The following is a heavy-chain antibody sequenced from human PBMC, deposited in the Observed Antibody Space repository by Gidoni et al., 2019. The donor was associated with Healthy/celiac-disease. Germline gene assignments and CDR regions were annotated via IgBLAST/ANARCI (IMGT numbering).Heavy chain of an antibody. CDR3: ARAVGRYYYDSSGYQNYYYYGMDV. CDR2: IYSGGST. J-gene: IGHJ6*02. V-gene: IGHV3-53*04. D-gene: IGHD3-22*01. Sequence: EVHLVESVGGLVEPGGSLRLSCSASVFLVSRNYMSWVRQAPGKGLEWVSVIYSGGSTYYADSVKGRFTISRHNSKNTMYIQMNSLRAEDTAVYYCARAVGRYYYDSSGYQNYYYYGMDVWGQGTTVTVSS. CDR1: VFLVSRNY.